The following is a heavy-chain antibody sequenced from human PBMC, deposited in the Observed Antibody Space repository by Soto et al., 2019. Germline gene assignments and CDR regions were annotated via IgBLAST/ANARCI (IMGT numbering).Heavy chain of an antibody. D-gene: IGHD7-27*01. CDR1: GGSISSFY. Sequence: PSETLSLTCTVSGGSISSFYWSWIRQSPGKGLEWIGSIYYSGSTDYDPSLKSRVTISVDTSKNQFSLKLSSVTAADTAVYYCARRWGTYFDFWGQGTLVTVSS. V-gene: IGHV4-59*01. CDR3: ARRWGTYFDF. J-gene: IGHJ4*02. CDR2: IYYSGST.